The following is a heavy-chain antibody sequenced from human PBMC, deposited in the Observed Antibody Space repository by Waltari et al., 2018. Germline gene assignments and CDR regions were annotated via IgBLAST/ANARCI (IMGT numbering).Heavy chain of an antibody. CDR1: GGSISSSSYY. J-gene: IGHJ3*02. CDR2: IYYSGST. CDR3: ARHLAVTTPGGAFDI. D-gene: IGHD4-17*01. Sequence: QLQLQESGPGLVKPSETLSLTCTVSGGSISSSSYYWGWIRQPPGRGLEWIGSIYYSGSTYYNPSLKSRVTISVDTSKNQFSLKLSSVTAADTAVYYCARHLAVTTPGGAFDIWGQGTMVTVSS. V-gene: IGHV4-39*01.